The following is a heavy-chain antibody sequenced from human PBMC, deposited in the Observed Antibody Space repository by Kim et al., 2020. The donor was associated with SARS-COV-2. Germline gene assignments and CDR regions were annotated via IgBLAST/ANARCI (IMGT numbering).Heavy chain of an antibody. CDR3: ATYDTSGYYS. D-gene: IGHD3-22*01. J-gene: IGHJ4*02. V-gene: IGHV1-18*04. CDR2: ISVYNGNT. Sequence: ASVKVSCKASGYTFSSHGISWVRQAPGQGLEWMGWISVYNGNTNYAQRLQGRVTMTTDTSTSTAYMELRSLSSDDTAVYYCATYDTSGYYSWGQGTLVTVSS. CDR1: GYTFSSHG.